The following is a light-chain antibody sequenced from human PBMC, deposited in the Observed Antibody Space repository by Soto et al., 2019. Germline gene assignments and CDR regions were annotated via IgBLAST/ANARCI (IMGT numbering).Light chain of an antibody. J-gene: IGKJ4*01. CDR2: DTS. Sequence: MRLSPATLSVSPGGGASLSCRASQGIGDTLAWYQRKPGQTPRLLIYDTSTRATGFPTRFSGSRSGAEFTLTINSLQSEDFAVYYCQPYNNWQLTFNGGTKVDIK. V-gene: IGKV3-15*01. CDR1: QGIGDT. CDR3: QPYNNWQLT.